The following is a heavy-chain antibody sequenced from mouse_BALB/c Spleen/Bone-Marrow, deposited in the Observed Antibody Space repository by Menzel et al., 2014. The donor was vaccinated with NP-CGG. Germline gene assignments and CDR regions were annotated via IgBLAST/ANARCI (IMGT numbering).Heavy chain of an antibody. CDR3: ARHAYYDQTEVSFVY. V-gene: IGHV5-9-2*01. Sequence: EVKLMESGGGLVKSGGSLKLSCAASGFSFNSYGMSWVRQTPEKRLEWVATISGGGSYTFYPDSVKGRFTISRDNAKNNLYLQLSSLRSEDTALYYCARHAYYDQTEVSFVYWGQGTLVKVSA. J-gene: IGHJ3*01. CDR2: ISGGGSYT. CDR1: GFSFNSYG. D-gene: IGHD2-4*01.